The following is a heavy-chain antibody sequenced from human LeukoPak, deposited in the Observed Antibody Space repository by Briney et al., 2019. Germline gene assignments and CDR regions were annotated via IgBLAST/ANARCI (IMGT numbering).Heavy chain of an antibody. CDR2: VYYTGST. D-gene: IGHD2-21*01. V-gene: IGHV4-59*12. Sequence: PSETLSLTCTVSGGSISSYYWSWIRQAPGKGLEWIGYVYYTGSTNYNPSLTSRVTISVDTSKNQFSLELSSVTAADTAVYYCARERCGDTTCYFDYWGQGTLVTVSS. J-gene: IGHJ4*02. CDR1: GGSISSYY. CDR3: ARERCGDTTCYFDY.